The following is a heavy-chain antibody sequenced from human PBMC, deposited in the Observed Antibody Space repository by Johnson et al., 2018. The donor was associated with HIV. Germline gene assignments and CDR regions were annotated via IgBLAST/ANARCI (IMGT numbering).Heavy chain of an antibody. CDR2: MWYDGSNK. V-gene: IGHV3-33*06. J-gene: IGHJ3*02. CDR1: GFTFASYA. D-gene: IGHD3-10*01. CDR3: AKSTQANILRESGPYGAFDI. Sequence: QVQLVESGGGLVQPGGSLRLSCAASGFTFASYAMSWVRQAPGKGLEWVAVMWYDGSNKYYADSVKGRFTISRDNSKNTLYLQMNSLKTEDTAVYYCAKSTQANILRESGPYGAFDIWGQGTMVTVSS.